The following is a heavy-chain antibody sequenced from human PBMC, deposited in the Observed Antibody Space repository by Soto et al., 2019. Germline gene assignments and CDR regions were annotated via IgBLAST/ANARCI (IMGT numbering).Heavy chain of an antibody. V-gene: IGHV1-3*01. CDR3: AREPGATYYFDY. CDR2: INAGNGNT. Sequence: GGSMKVSRQGSGYTLTSYSMHWVRPAPGQRLEWMGWINAGNGNTKYSQKFQGRVTITRDTSASTAYMELSSLRSEDTAVYYCAREPGATYYFDYWGQGTLVTVSS. CDR1: GYTLTSYS. J-gene: IGHJ4*02. D-gene: IGHD2-2*01.